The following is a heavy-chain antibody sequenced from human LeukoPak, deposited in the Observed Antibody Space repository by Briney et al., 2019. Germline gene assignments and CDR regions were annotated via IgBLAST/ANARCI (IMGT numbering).Heavy chain of an antibody. Sequence: SETLSLTCTVSGGSISSSSYYWAWIRQPPGKGLEWIGSIHYSGSTYYNPSLQSRVTISIDTSKNQFSLKLRFVTAADTAVYYCARVWSGTMPGWGQGTLVTVSS. D-gene: IGHD1-7*01. CDR3: ARVWSGTMPG. J-gene: IGHJ4*02. CDR1: GGSISSSSYY. CDR2: IHYSGST. V-gene: IGHV4-39*07.